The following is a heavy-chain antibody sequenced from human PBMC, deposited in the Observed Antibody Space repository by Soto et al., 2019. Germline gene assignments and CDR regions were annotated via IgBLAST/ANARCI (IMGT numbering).Heavy chain of an antibody. CDR3: VAPAGYGDYGNYFEY. J-gene: IGHJ4*02. Sequence: QVQLVESGGGVVQPGRSLRLSCAASGFSFSSSAMHWVRQAPGQGLEWVAVISFDGGIKDYADSVKGRFTISRDNSKYTLYLQLNSLRVEDTAVYSCVAPAGYGDYGNYFEYWGQGTLVTVSS. CDR1: GFSFSSSA. CDR2: ISFDGGIK. V-gene: IGHV3-30-3*01. D-gene: IGHD4-17*01.